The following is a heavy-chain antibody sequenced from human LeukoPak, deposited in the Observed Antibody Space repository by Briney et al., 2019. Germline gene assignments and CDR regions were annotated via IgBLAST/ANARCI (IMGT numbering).Heavy chain of an antibody. CDR2: IYYSGST. Sequence: PSETLSLTCTVSGGSISSGDYYWSWIRQPPGKGLEWIGYIYYSGSTYYNPSLKSRVTISVDTSKNQFSLKLSSVTAADTAVYYCARQSRIPDAFDIWGQGTMVTVSS. CDR3: ARQSRIPDAFDI. J-gene: IGHJ3*02. V-gene: IGHV4-30-4*08. CDR1: GGSISSGDYY. D-gene: IGHD6-6*01.